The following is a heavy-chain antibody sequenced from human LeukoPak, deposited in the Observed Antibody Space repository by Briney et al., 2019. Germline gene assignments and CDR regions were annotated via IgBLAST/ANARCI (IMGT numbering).Heavy chain of an antibody. Sequence: ASVKVSCKASGYTFTNYGISWVRQAPGQGLEWMGWISTYNGNTNYAQKLQGRVTMTTDTSTSTAHMELRSPRSDDTAVYYCAREQEAATGTVYFAYWGQGTLVTVSA. CDR3: AREQEAATGTVYFAY. V-gene: IGHV1-18*04. D-gene: IGHD6-13*01. CDR2: ISTYNGNT. CDR1: GYTFTNYG. J-gene: IGHJ4*02.